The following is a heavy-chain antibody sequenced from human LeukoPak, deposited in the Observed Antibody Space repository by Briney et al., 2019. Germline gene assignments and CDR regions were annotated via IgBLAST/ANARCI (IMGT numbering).Heavy chain of an antibody. CDR2: VSSNGAKT. CDR1: GFTFSSYA. V-gene: IGHV3-23*01. CDR3: AKGNRRHYTSGPNPDSLH. D-gene: IGHD6-19*01. Sequence: GGSLRLSCAASGFTFSSYAITWVRQAPGKGLEWVSAVSSNGAKTYYADSVKGRFTISRDNAKNSLYLQMNSLRVEDTAFYYCAKGNRRHYTSGPNPDSLHWGQGALVTVSS. J-gene: IGHJ4*02.